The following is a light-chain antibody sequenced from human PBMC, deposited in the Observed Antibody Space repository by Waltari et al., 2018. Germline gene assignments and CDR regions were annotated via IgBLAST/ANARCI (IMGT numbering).Light chain of an antibody. CDR2: QDN. CDR1: KLGDKY. CDR3: QAWDSNAAV. V-gene: IGLV3-1*01. Sequence: SYELTQPPSVSVSPGQTASITFSGDKLGDKYACWYQQKPGQSPILVIYQDNKRPAGVPERCSDSNSGSTATLTISGTQTMDEADYYCQAWDSNAAVFGGGTKLTVL. J-gene: IGLJ2*01.